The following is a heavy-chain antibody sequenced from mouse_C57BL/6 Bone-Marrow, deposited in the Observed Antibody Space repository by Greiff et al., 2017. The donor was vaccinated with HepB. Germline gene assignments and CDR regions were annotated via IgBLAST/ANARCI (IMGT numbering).Heavy chain of an antibody. CDR2: IYPGSGNT. CDR1: GYTFTDYY. D-gene: IGHD2-5*01. V-gene: IGHV1-76*01. CDR3: ARRVGYSNYLDY. Sequence: VQLPQSGAELVRPGASVKLSCKASGYTFTDYYINWVKQRPGQGLEWIARIYPGSGNTYYNETFKGKATLTAEKSSSTAYMQLSSLTSEDSAVYFCARRVGYSNYLDYWGQGTTLTVSS. J-gene: IGHJ2*01.